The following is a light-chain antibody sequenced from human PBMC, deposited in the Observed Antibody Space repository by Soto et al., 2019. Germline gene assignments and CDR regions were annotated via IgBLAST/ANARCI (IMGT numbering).Light chain of an antibody. J-gene: IGLJ2*01. V-gene: IGLV2-14*01. CDR2: EIS. CDR1: SSGVGASDF. Sequence: QSALTQPASVSESPGQSITISCTGTSSGVGASDFVSWYQQHPGKAPELIIYEISNRPSGVSSRFSGSKSGNTASLTISGLQAEDESDYYCSSYTTSHTLVFGGGTKVTVL. CDR3: SSYTTSHTLV.